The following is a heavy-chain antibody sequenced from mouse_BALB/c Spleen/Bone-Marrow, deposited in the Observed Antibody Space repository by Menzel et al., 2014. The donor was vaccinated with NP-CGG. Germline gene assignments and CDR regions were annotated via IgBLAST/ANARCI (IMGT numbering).Heavy chain of an antibody. Sequence: VQLKDSGAELVKPGASVKLSCTASGFNIKDSYMHWVKQRPAQGLEWIGRIDPANGNTKYDPKFQGKATITADTSSNTAYLQLSSLTSEDTDVYYCASYCYGSTLFAYWGQGTLVTVSA. V-gene: IGHV14-3*02. CDR1: GFNIKDSY. D-gene: IGHD1-1*01. CDR2: IDPANGNT. J-gene: IGHJ3*01. CDR3: ASYCYGSTLFAY.